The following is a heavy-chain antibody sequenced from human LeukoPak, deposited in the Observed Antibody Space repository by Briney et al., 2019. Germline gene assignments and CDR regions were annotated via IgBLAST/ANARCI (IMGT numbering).Heavy chain of an antibody. CDR2: INHSGST. CDR3: ARDSITMIVVVISGTFDI. CDR1: GGSFSGYY. Sequence: SETPSLTCAVYGGSFSGYYWSWIRQPPGKGLEWIGEINHSGSTNYNPSLKSRVTISVDTSKNQFSLKLSSVTAADTAVYYCARDSITMIVVVISGTFDIWGQGTMVTVSS. J-gene: IGHJ3*02. V-gene: IGHV4-34*01. D-gene: IGHD3-22*01.